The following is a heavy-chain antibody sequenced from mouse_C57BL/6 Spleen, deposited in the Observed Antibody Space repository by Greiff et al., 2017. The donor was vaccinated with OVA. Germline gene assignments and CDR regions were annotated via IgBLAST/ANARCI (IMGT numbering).Heavy chain of an antibody. V-gene: IGHV1-82*01. CDR1: GYAFSSSW. CDR2: IYPGDGDT. CDR3: ARDDYDEFSCWYFDV. D-gene: IGHD2-4*01. Sequence: QVQLKQSGPELVKPGASVKISCKASGYAFSSSWMNWVKQRPGKGLEWIGRIYPGDGDTNYNGKFKGKATLTADKSSSTAYMQLSSLTSEDSAVYFCARDDYDEFSCWYFDVWGTGTTVTVSS. J-gene: IGHJ1*03.